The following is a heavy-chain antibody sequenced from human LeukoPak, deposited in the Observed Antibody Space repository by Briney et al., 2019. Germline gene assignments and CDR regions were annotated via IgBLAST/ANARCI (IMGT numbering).Heavy chain of an antibody. CDR3: ARPLHYYDSSGYYY. J-gene: IGHJ4*02. CDR2: ISSSGSTI. CDR1: GFTFSDYY. Sequence: GGSLRLSCAASGFTFSDYYMSWIRQAPGKGLEWVSCISSSGSTIYYADSVKGRFTISRDNAKNSLYLQMNSLRAEDTAVYYCARPLHYYDSSGYYYWGQGTLVTVSS. V-gene: IGHV3-11*04. D-gene: IGHD3-22*01.